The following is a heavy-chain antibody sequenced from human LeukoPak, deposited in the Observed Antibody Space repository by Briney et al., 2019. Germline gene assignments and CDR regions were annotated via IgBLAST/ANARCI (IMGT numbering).Heavy chain of an antibody. CDR1: GGSISSSSYY. Sequence: SETLSLTCTVSGGSISSSSYYWGWIRQPPGKGLEWIGSIYYGGSTYYNPSLKSRVTISVDRSKNQFSLKLSSVTAADTAVYYCARGETTGDFDYWGQGTLVTVSS. D-gene: IGHD4-11*01. CDR3: ARGETTGDFDY. CDR2: IYYGGST. J-gene: IGHJ4*02. V-gene: IGHV4-39*07.